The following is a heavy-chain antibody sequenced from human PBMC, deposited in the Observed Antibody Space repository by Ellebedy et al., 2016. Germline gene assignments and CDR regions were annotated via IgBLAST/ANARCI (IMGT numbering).Heavy chain of an antibody. CDR1: GFTFNDYA. V-gene: IGHV3-9*01. Sequence: SLKISXAGSGFTFNDYALHWVRQAPGKGLEWVSGISWDSAVIGYGGSVKGRFTISKDSAKNYLYLQMNSLRPEDTDFYYCAKGTMDYFYHWGQGTLVTVSS. CDR3: AKGTMDYFYH. D-gene: IGHD4/OR15-4a*01. CDR2: ISWDSAVI. J-gene: IGHJ4*02.